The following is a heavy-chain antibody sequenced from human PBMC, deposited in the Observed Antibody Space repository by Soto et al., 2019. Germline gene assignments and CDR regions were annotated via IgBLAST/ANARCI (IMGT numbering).Heavy chain of an antibody. Sequence: ELQLVESGGGLVQPGGSLRLSCTASGFTFTNYWRHCVRQAPGKGLVWVSRVSINATTTSYADSVKGRFSISRDSAKNTLYLQMNHLRVEDTAIYYCARTPKYCTSNNCYVMAFDSWGQGALVTVSS. CDR1: GFTFTNYW. D-gene: IGHD2-2*01. V-gene: IGHV3-74*02. CDR2: VSINATTT. J-gene: IGHJ4*02. CDR3: ARTPKYCTSNNCYVMAFDS.